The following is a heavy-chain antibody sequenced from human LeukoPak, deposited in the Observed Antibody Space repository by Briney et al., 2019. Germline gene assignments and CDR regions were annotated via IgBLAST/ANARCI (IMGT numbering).Heavy chain of an antibody. Sequence: GGSLRLSCLASKFTFNNYAMTWVRQAPGKGLEWVSSISGSGDNMDYADSVKGRFTISRDNSENTLYLQMNSLRAEDTAVYYCARTRSSSSSWYGQFDYWGQGTLVTVSS. D-gene: IGHD6-13*01. CDR2: ISGSGDNM. J-gene: IGHJ4*02. CDR3: ARTRSSSSSWYGQFDY. CDR1: KFTFNNYA. V-gene: IGHV3-23*01.